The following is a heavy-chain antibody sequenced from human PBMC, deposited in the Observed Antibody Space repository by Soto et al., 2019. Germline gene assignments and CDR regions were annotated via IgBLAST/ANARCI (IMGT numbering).Heavy chain of an antibody. CDR3: ARGRGYSYGNWFDP. Sequence: PSETLSLTCTVSGGSISSYYWSWIRQPPGKGLEWIGYIYYSGSTNYNPSLKSRVTISVDTSKNQFSLKLSSVTAADTAVYYCARGRGYSYGNWFDPWGQGTLVTVSS. J-gene: IGHJ5*02. CDR2: IYYSGST. V-gene: IGHV4-59*01. D-gene: IGHD5-18*01. CDR1: GGSISSYY.